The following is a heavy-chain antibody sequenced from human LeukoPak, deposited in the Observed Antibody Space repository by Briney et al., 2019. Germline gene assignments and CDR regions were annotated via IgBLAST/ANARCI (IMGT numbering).Heavy chain of an antibody. CDR2: INPNSGPT. Sequence: ASVKVSCKSSGYTFIDYYIHWVRNAPGQGLEWMGWINPNSGPTKYAQKFQGRDSMTRDTSINTAYMDLTNLRSDDTAVFYCARVKKLMPEFEFWGQGTLVTVSS. J-gene: IGHJ4*02. D-gene: IGHD2-2*01. CDR3: ARVKKLMPEFEF. V-gene: IGHV1-2*02. CDR1: GYTFIDYY.